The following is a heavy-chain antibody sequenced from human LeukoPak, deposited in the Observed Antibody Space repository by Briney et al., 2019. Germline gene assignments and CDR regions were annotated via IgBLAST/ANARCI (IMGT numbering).Heavy chain of an antibody. CDR3: AKDQYQLPIYWYFDL. CDR1: GFTFSSYA. D-gene: IGHD2-2*01. J-gene: IGHJ2*01. Sequence: GGSLRLSCAASGFTFSSYAMSWVRQAPGKGLEWVSAISGSGGSTYYADSVKGRFTISRDNSKNTLYLQMNSLRAEDTAVYYCAKDQYQLPIYWYFDLWGRGTLVTVSS. V-gene: IGHV3-23*01. CDR2: ISGSGGST.